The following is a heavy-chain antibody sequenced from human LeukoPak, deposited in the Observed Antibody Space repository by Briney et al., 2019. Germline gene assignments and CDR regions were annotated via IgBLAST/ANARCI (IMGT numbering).Heavy chain of an antibody. Sequence: PGGSLRLSCAASGFTFSSYEMNWVRQAPGKGLEWVSYISSSGSTIYYADSVKGRFTISRDNAKNSQYLQMNSLRAEDTAVYYCAGDPAGSLLWFGELPYYFDYWGQGTLVTVSS. CDR3: AGDPAGSLLWFGELPYYFDY. CDR2: ISSSGSTI. V-gene: IGHV3-48*03. CDR1: GFTFSSYE. J-gene: IGHJ4*02. D-gene: IGHD3-10*01.